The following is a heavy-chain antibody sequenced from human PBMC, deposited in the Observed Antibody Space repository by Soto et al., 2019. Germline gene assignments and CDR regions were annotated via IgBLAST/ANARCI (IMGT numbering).Heavy chain of an antibody. CDR2: INPSGGST. J-gene: IGHJ4*02. V-gene: IGHV1-46*01. CDR1: GYAFTMYY. Sequence: ASVKVSCKESGYAFTMYYMHCVLQAPGQGLDWMGIINPSGGSTSYAQKFQGRVTMTRDTSTSTVYMELSSLRSEDTAVYYCARGGIDKDYGDYWGQGTLVTVSS. CDR3: ARGGIDKDYGDY. D-gene: IGHD1-26*01.